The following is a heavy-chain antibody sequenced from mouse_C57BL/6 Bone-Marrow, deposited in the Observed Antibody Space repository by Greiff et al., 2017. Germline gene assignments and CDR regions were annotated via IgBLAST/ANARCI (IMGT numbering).Heavy chain of an antibody. CDR3: ARSLNYYAMDY. CDR1: GFTFSDYG. V-gene: IGHV5-17*01. CDR2: ISSGSSTI. Sequence: DVKLVESGGGLVKPGGSLKLSCAASGFTFSDYGMHWVRQAPEKGLEWVAYISSGSSTIYYADTVKGRFTISRDNAKNTLFLQMTSLRSEDTAMYYCARSLNYYAMDYWGQGTSVTVSS. J-gene: IGHJ4*01.